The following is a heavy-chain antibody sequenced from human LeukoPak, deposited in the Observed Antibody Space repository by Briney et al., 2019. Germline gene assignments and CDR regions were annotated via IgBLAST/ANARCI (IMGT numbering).Heavy chain of an antibody. CDR2: ISGSGGTT. CDR3: AKVSGGGLYYDGMDV. D-gene: IGHD1-14*01. J-gene: IGHJ6*02. V-gene: IGHV3-23*01. CDR1: GFTFSSYS. Sequence: GGSLRLSCAASGFTFSSYSMNWVRQAPGKGLEWVSVISGSGGTTYYADSVKGRFAISRDSSKNTLYLQMNSLRAEDTAVYYCAKVSGGGLYYDGMDVWGQGTTVTVSS.